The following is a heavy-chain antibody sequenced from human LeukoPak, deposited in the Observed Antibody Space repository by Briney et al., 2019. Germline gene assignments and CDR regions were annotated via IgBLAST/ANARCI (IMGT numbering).Heavy chain of an antibody. D-gene: IGHD6-19*01. J-gene: IGHJ3*02. V-gene: IGHV6-1*01. CDR1: GDSVSSNSAS. CDR3: AREVDGTGAFDI. Sequence: SQTLSLTFAISGDSVSSNSASWNWIRQSPSRGLEWLGRTYYRSKWYNGYAVSVKSRITINPDTSKNQFSLHLNSVTPEDTAVYYCAREVDGTGAFDIWGQGTMVTVSS. CDR2: TYYRSKWYN.